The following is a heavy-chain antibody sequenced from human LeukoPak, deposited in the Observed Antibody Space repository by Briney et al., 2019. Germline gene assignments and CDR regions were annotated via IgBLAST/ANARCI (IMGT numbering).Heavy chain of an antibody. V-gene: IGHV1-69*06. CDR2: IIPIFGTA. D-gene: IGHD5-12*01. J-gene: IGHJ6*04. CDR3: ARLSTIVATINVDYYYGMDV. Sequence: SVKVSCKASGGTFSSYAISWVRQAPGQGLEWMGGIIPIFGTANYAQKFQGRVTITVDKSTSTAYMELSSLRSEDTAVYYCARLSTIVATINVDYYYGMDVWGKGTTVTVSS. CDR1: GGTFSSYA.